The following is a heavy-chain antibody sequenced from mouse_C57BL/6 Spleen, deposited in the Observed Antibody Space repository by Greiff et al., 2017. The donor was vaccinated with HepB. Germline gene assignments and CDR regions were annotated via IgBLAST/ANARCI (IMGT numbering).Heavy chain of an antibody. V-gene: IGHV5-6*01. Sequence: EVQLMESGGDLVKPGGSLKLSCAASGFTFSSYGMSWVRQTPDKRLEWVATISSGGSYTYYPDSVKGRFTISRDNAKNTLYLQMSSLKSEDTAMYYCARQAGRGYFDYWGQGTTLTVSS. CDR1: GFTFSSYG. CDR2: ISSGGSYT. J-gene: IGHJ2*01. CDR3: ARQAGRGYFDY.